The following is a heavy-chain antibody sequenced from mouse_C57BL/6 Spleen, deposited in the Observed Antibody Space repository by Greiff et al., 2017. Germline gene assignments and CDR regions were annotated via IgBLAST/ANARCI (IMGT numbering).Heavy chain of an antibody. CDR3: ARALDPYYYGSIRYYAMDY. CDR2: IDPSDSYT. D-gene: IGHD1-1*01. CDR1: GYTFTSYW. Sequence: QVQLQQPGAELVMPGASVKLSCKASGYTFTSYWMHWVKQRPGQGLEWIGEIDPSDSYTNYNQKFKGKSTLTVDKSSSTAYMQLSSLTSEDSAVYYCARALDPYYYGSIRYYAMDYWGQGTSVTVSS. V-gene: IGHV1-69*01. J-gene: IGHJ4*01.